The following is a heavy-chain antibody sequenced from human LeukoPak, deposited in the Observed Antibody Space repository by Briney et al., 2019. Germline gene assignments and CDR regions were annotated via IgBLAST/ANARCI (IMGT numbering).Heavy chain of an antibody. CDR1: GYTLTELS. CDR2: FDPEDGET. D-gene: IGHD4-17*01. Sequence: ASVKVSCKVSGYTLTELSMHWVRQAPGKGLEWMGGFDPEDGETIHAQKFQGRVTMTEDTSTDTAYMVLSSLRSEDTAVYYCATGAYGRRYFDYWGQGTLVTVSS. V-gene: IGHV1-24*01. CDR3: ATGAYGRRYFDY. J-gene: IGHJ4*02.